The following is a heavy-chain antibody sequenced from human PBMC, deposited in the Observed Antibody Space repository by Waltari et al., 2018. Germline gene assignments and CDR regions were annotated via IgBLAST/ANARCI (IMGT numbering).Heavy chain of an antibody. Sequence: QVQLQESGPGLVKSSETLSLTCTVSGGSISRSGYYWGWVRQPPGKGLELIANIYYSGATYYSPSLRRRATISLDTSKNQFSLGLTSVTAADTAVYYCARALAPKWFDPWGRGTLVTVSS. CDR2: IYYSGAT. V-gene: IGHV4-39*07. J-gene: IGHJ5*02. CDR3: ARALAPKWFDP. CDR1: GGSISRSGYY.